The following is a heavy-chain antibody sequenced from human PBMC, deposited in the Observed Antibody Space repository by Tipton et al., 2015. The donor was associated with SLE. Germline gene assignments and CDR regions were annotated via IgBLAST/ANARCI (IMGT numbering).Heavy chain of an antibody. CDR3: ARRWVPNYYYGMDV. Sequence: SLRLSCAASGFTFSSYAMHWVRQAPGKGLEWVAFIRYDGSNKYYADSVKGRFTISRDNSKNTLYLQMNSLRAEDTAVYYCARRWVPNYYYGMDVWGQGTTVTVSS. CDR2: IRYDGSNK. J-gene: IGHJ6*02. V-gene: IGHV3-30*04. D-gene: IGHD1-26*01. CDR1: GFTFSSYA.